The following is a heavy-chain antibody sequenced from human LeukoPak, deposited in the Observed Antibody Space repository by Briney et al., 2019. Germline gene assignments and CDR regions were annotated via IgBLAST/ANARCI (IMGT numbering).Heavy chain of an antibody. D-gene: IGHD2-15*01. Sequence: SVKVSCKASGGTFSSYAISWVRQAPGQGLEWMGGIIPIFGTANYAQKFQGRVTITADESTSTAYMGLSSLRSEDTAVYYCARGGGYCSGGSCQLDYWGQGTLVTVSS. CDR3: ARGGGYCSGGSCQLDY. CDR2: IIPIFGTA. CDR1: GGTFSSYA. V-gene: IGHV1-69*13. J-gene: IGHJ4*02.